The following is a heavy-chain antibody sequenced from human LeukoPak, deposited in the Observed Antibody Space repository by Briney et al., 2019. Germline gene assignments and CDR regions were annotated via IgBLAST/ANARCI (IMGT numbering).Heavy chain of an antibody. J-gene: IGHJ6*03. CDR1: GGSITSYY. Sequence: SETLSLACTVSGGSITSYYWSWFRQPPGKGLEFIGYIFYTGSTNYNPSLKSRVTISVDTSKNQFSLKLSSVTAADTAVYYCARTTEGGYSYGYFYYYYMDVWGKGATVTISS. CDR2: IFYTGST. D-gene: IGHD5-18*01. V-gene: IGHV4-59*01. CDR3: ARTTEGGYSYGYFYYYYMDV.